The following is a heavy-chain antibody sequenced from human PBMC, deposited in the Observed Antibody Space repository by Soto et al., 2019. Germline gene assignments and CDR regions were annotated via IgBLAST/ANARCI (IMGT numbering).Heavy chain of an antibody. J-gene: IGHJ6*02. CDR3: TRYTYTSRYSYFGMDV. V-gene: IGHV3-49*03. CDR2: IRSKAYGETT. Sequence: GGSLRLSCTCFGFTFGDYAISWSRQAPGKGLEWVGVIRSKAYGETTDYGASVKGRFTILRDDSKSIAYLQLNSLQSEDIGVYYCTRYTYTSRYSYFGMDVWGHGTAVTVSS. D-gene: IGHD2-2*01. CDR1: GFTFGDYA.